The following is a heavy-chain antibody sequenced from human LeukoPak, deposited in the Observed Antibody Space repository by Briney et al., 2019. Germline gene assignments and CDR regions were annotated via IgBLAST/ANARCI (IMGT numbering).Heavy chain of an antibody. CDR2: INSDGSST. D-gene: IGHD3-16*02. CDR1: GFTFSSYW. J-gene: IGHJ4*02. Sequence: GGSLRLSCAASGFTFSSYWMHWVRQAPGKGLVWVSRINSDGSSTSYADSVKGRFTISRDNAKNTLYLQMNSLRAEDTAVYYCATSCDYVWGSYRHGPRDWGQGTLVTVSS. CDR3: ATSCDYVWGSYRHGPRD. V-gene: IGHV3-74*01.